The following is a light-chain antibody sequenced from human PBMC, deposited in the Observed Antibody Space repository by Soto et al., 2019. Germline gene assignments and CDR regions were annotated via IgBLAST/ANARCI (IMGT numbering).Light chain of an antibody. CDR3: QTWGTGTVV. Sequence: QTVVTQSPSASASLGASVKLTCTLSSGHSSYAIAWHQQQPEKGPRYLMRVNSDGRHIKGDGIPDRFSGSSSGAERYLTISSRQSEDEADYYCQTWGTGTVVFGGGTKLTVL. CDR1: SGHSSYA. J-gene: IGLJ2*01. CDR2: VNSDGRH. V-gene: IGLV4-69*01.